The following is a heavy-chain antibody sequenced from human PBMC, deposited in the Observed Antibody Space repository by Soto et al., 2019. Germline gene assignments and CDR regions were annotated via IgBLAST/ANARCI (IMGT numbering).Heavy chain of an antibody. CDR2: ISGRGTNT. CDR3: DGSDF. CDR1: GFTFSTYS. D-gene: IGHD1-26*01. V-gene: IGHV3-23*01. J-gene: IGHJ4*02. Sequence: GGSLRLSCAASGFTFSTYSISWARQAPGRGLEWVATISGRGTNTFYADSVRGRFTISRDNSKNTLYLQMESLRVDDTAVYYCDGSDFWGQGTLVTVSS.